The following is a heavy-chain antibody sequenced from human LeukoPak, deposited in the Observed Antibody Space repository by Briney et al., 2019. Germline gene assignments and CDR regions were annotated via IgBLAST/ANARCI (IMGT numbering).Heavy chain of an antibody. CDR2: IYTSGST. V-gene: IGHV4-4*07. J-gene: IGHJ4*02. D-gene: IGHD2-15*01. CDR1: GGSFSDYY. Sequence: PSETLSLTCTVSGGSFSDYYWSWIRQPAGKGLEWIGRIYTSGSTNYNPSLKSRVTMSLDMSKNQFSLKLNSVTAADTAVYYCARDLVAFDYWGQGALVIVSS. CDR3: ARDLVAFDY.